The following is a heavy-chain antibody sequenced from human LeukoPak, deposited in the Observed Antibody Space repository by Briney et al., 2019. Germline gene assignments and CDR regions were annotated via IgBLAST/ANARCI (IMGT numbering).Heavy chain of an antibody. D-gene: IGHD6-13*01. CDR1: GGSISSYY. Sequence: RTSETLSLTCTVSGGSISSYYWSWIRQPPGKGLEWIGYIYYSGSTNYNPSLKSRVTISVDTSKNQFSLKLSSVTAADTAVYYCARHLWGSSSWSDYYGMDVWGKGTTVTVSS. CDR3: ARHLWGSSSWSDYYGMDV. CDR2: IYYSGST. V-gene: IGHV4-59*08. J-gene: IGHJ6*04.